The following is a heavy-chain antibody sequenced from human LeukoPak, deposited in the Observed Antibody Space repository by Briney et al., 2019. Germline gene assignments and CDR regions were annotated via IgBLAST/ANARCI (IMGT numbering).Heavy chain of an antibody. CDR3: ARHSRDGYNLSY. D-gene: IGHD5-24*01. V-gene: IGHV4-4*09. Sequence: SETLSLTCTASGGSISSYYWSWIRQPPGKGLEWIGYIYTSGSTNYNPSLKSRVTISVDTSKNQFSLKLSSVTAADTAVYYCARHSRDGYNLSYWGQGTLVTVSS. J-gene: IGHJ4*02. CDR1: GGSISSYY. CDR2: IYTSGST.